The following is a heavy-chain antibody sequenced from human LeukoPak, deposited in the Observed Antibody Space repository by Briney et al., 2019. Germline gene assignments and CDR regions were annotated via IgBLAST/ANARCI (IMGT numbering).Heavy chain of an antibody. CDR3: ARVDPKAPGDYS. V-gene: IGHV3-74*03. CDR1: GFTFSSYW. D-gene: IGHD2-2*03. CDR2: INSDGSST. Sequence: PGESLRLSCAASGFTFSSYWMHWVRQGPGKGLVCLSRINSDGSSTKYADSVKGRFTISRDNAKNTLYVQMNNLRAEDTAVYYCARVDPKAPGDYSWGRGTLVTVSS. J-gene: IGHJ4*02.